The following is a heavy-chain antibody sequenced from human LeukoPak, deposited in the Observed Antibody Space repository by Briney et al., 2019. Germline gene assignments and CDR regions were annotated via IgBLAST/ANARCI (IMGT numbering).Heavy chain of an antibody. J-gene: IGHJ4*02. V-gene: IGHV3-48*01. CDR2: ISSSSSTI. CDR3: ARGSTYYDSSGQVPFDC. Sequence: PGGSLRLSCAASGFTFSTYSMNWVRQARGKGLEGVSYISSSSSTIYYADSVKGRFTISRDNAKNSLYLQMNSLGAEDTAVYYCARGSTYYDSSGQVPFDCWGQGTLVTVSS. D-gene: IGHD3-22*01. CDR1: GFTFSTYS.